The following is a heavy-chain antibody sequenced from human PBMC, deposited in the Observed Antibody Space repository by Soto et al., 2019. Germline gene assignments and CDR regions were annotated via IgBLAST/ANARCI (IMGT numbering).Heavy chain of an antibody. CDR2: ISYDGNNK. CDR3: AKDIWGGGDEGRDY. J-gene: IGHJ4*02. CDR1: GFTFSSYG. V-gene: IGHV3-30*18. Sequence: VQLVESGGGVVQPGRSLTLSCAATGFTFSSYGMHWVRQAPGKGLEWVAVISYDGNNKHYADSVKGRFTISRDTSKNALHLQMNSLRAEDTAVYYCAKDIWGGGDEGRDYWGQGTLVTV. D-gene: IGHD3-16*01.